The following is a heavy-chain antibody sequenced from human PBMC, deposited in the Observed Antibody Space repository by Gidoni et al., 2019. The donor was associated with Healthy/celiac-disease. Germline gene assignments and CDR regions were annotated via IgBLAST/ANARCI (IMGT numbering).Heavy chain of an antibody. Sequence: EVQLLESGGGLVQPGGSLRLSCAASGFTFSSYAMSWVRQAPGKGLEWVSAISGRGGSTYYEDSVKGRFTISRDNSKNTLYLQMNSLRAEDTAVYYCAKDRSQWLVWGNWFDPWGQGTLVTVSS. CDR2: ISGRGGST. J-gene: IGHJ5*02. CDR3: AKDRSQWLVWGNWFDP. V-gene: IGHV3-23*01. CDR1: GFTFSSYA. D-gene: IGHD6-19*01.